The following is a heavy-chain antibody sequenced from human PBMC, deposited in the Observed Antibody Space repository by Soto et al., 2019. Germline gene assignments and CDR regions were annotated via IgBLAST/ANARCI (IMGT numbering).Heavy chain of an antibody. Sequence: QVQLQESGPGLVKPSETLSLTCAVSGGSISYYYWSWIRQPPGKGLEWIGYIHSSGSTNYNPSLNSRVTISVDTSKNQFSLNLSSVTAADTAVYFCARHIDGSRKASFDSWGQGTLVTVSS. CDR2: IHSSGST. V-gene: IGHV4-59*08. D-gene: IGHD3-16*02. CDR1: GGSISYYY. J-gene: IGHJ4*02. CDR3: ARHIDGSRKASFDS.